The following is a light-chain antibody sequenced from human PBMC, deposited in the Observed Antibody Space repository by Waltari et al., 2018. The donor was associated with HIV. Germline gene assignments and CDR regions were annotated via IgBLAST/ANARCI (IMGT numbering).Light chain of an antibody. Sequence: DIQMTQSPSSLSASVGARVTVTCRASQSISTFLNWYQQKPGKAPKLLIFGSSKLQDGVPSRFSGSGSGTDFTLTIGSLQSEDIATYYCQQSFNTPWTFGQGTKVEVK. CDR2: GSS. V-gene: IGKV1-39*01. CDR1: QSISTF. J-gene: IGKJ1*01. CDR3: QQSFNTPWT.